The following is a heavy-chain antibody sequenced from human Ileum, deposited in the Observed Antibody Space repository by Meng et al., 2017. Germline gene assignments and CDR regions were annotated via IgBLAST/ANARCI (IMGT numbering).Heavy chain of an antibody. Sequence: VQLVELGGGLVQPGGFLRLSCAASGFTFSSFAMSWVRQGPGKGLEWVSTMSGSGGYTYYAGSVKGRFTVSRDNSKNTVYLQMNSLRVEDTAIYYCARDPPSSGWALDFWGQGTLVTVSS. CDR1: GFTFSSFA. J-gene: IGHJ4*02. V-gene: IGHV3-23*04. CDR3: ARDPPSSGWALDF. D-gene: IGHD1-26*01. CDR2: MSGSGGYT.